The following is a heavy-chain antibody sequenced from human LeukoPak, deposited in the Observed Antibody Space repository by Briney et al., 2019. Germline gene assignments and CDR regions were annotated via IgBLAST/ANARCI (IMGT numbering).Heavy chain of an antibody. D-gene: IGHD5-24*01. CDR2: INPNSGNT. J-gene: IGHJ4*02. CDR3: ARGEMATIKFDY. CDR1: GYTFTSYD. Sequence: ASVKVSCXASGYTFTSYDINWVRQATGQGLEWMGWINPNSGNTGYTQKFQGRVTITRNTSISTAYMELSSLRSEDTAVYYCARGEMATIKFDYWGQGTLVTVSS. V-gene: IGHV1-8*03.